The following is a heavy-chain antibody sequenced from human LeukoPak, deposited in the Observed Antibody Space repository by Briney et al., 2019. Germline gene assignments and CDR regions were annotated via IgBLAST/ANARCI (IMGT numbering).Heavy chain of an antibody. V-gene: IGHV1-2*06. CDR2: INPNSGGT. D-gene: IGHD6-13*01. CDR1: GYTFTGYY. J-gene: IGHJ5*02. CDR3: AREGIAAAGTDWFDP. Sequence: ASVKVSCKASGYTFTGYYMHWVRQAPGQELEWMGRINPNSGGTNYAQKFQGRVTMTRDTSISTAYMELSRLRSDDTAVYYCAREGIAAAGTDWFDPWGQGTLVTVSS.